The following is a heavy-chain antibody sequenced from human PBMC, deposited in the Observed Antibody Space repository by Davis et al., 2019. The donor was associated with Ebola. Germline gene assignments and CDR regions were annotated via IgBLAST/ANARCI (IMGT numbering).Heavy chain of an antibody. CDR3: AKDSVDLWTDPLRLPIDP. CDR1: GFTFSSYS. D-gene: IGHD3/OR15-3a*01. Sequence: GGSLRLSCAASGFTFSSYSVNWVRQAPGKGLEWISYISTSGTTIYYPDSVKGRFTISRDNSKNTLYLQMNNLRVDDTAVYYCAKDSVDLWTDPLRLPIDPWGQGTLVTVSS. J-gene: IGHJ5*02. V-gene: IGHV3-48*01. CDR2: ISTSGTTI.